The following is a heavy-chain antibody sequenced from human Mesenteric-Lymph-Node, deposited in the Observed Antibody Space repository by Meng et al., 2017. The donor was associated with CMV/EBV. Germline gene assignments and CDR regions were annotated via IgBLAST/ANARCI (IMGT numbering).Heavy chain of an antibody. J-gene: IGHJ6*02. CDR3: VRSGAGVYYYGMDV. CDR1: GFTFSSYE. D-gene: IGHD3-10*01. CDR2: ISSSGSTI. Sequence: GESLKISCAASGFTFSSYEMNWVRQAPGKGLEWVSYISSSGSTIYYADSVKGRFTISRDNAKNSLYLQMNSLRAEDTALYYCVRSGAGVYYYGMDVWGQGTTVTVSS. V-gene: IGHV3-48*03.